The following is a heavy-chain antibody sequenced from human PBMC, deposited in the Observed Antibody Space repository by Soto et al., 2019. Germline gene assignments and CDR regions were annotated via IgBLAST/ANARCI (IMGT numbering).Heavy chain of an antibody. J-gene: IGHJ4*02. CDR3: ARASASSKLRGVVIN. D-gene: IGHD3-10*01. CDR2: IYHSGNT. V-gene: IGHV4-4*02. Sequence: QVQLQESGPGLVKPSGTLSLTCALSGASIITDNWWSWVRQPPGKEREWIGEIYHSGNTNFNPSIKSRVTISVDTSKNQFSLTVSSVTAADTAIYYCARASASSKLRGVVINWGQVTLVNVSS. CDR1: GASIITDNW.